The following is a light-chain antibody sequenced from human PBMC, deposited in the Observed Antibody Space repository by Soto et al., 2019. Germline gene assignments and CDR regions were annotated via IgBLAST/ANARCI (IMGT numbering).Light chain of an antibody. CDR1: QGINNY. J-gene: IGKJ2*01. CDR2: SAS. Sequence: DIQMTQSPSSLSASVGERVTISCRASQGINNYLACYLRKPGKVPDLLMSSASTLQSGAPSRFTGSGSGTEFSPPISSLQAEDFAVYYCHQYGNASRHTFGQGTKLEIK. CDR3: HQYGNASRHT. V-gene: IGKV1-27*01.